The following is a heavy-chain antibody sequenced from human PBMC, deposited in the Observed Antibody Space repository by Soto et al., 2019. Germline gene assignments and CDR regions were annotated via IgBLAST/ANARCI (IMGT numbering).Heavy chain of an antibody. Sequence: QVQLVQSGADVKKPGASVKVSCKASGYSITNSSITWVRQAPGQGLEWMGWISAYNDNTDYAQKVQGRVSMTTDTSTSTVYKELTSLSSADAAVYYCERGTYFDYWGQGTLVTVSS. CDR1: GYSITNSS. V-gene: IGHV1-18*01. CDR2: ISAYNDNT. D-gene: IGHD3-10*01. J-gene: IGHJ4*02. CDR3: ERGTYFDY.